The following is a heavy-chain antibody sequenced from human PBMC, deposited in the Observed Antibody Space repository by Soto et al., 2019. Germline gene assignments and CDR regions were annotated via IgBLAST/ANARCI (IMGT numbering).Heavy chain of an antibody. CDR2: INPHSGGT. J-gene: IGHJ6*02. D-gene: IGHD3-3*01. Sequence: QVQLVQSGAEVKKPGASLKVSCKASGYTFTGYYMHWVRQAPGQGHEWKGWINPHSGGTNYAQKLEGTVTMSRDTSISRAYMELSRLRSDDTAVYYCARGATAYDFWSGPGPMDVWGQGTTVTVSS. V-gene: IGHV1-2*02. CDR1: GYTFTGYY. CDR3: ARGATAYDFWSGPGPMDV.